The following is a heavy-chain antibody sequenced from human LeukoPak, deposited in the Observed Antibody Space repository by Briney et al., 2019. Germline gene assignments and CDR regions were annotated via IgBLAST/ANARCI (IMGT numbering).Heavy chain of an antibody. CDR1: GGSISSGRNY. Sequence: SETLSLTCTVSGGSISSGRNYWGWIRQPPGKGLEWIASIYYSGSTYYNPSLESRVTISVDSSKNQFSLKLSSVSAADTAVYYCTRRAFGLAIDYWGLGTLVTVSS. J-gene: IGHJ4*02. V-gene: IGHV4-39*01. CDR2: IYYSGST. CDR3: TRRAFGLAIDY. D-gene: IGHD3/OR15-3a*01.